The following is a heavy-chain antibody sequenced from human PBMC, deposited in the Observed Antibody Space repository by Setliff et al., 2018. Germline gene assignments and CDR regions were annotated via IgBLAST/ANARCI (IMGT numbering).Heavy chain of an antibody. Sequence: PGGSLRLSCAASGLIFGNYAMNWVRQAPGKGLDWVSGISGSGRNTYYADSVKGRFTISRDNSQNTVFLQVNSLRPEDSAVYYCAKEDYSDSSGYYYETPWFYPWGQGTLVTVSS. D-gene: IGHD3-22*01. V-gene: IGHV3-23*01. J-gene: IGHJ5*02. CDR3: AKEDYSDSSGYYYETPWFYP. CDR1: GLIFGNYA. CDR2: ISGSGRNT.